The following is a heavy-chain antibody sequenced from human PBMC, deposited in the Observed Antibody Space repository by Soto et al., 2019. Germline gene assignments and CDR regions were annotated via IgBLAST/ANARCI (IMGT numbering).Heavy chain of an antibody. CDR1: GGSITTGGYY. Sequence: TSETLSLTCTVSGGSITTGGYYWSWIRQLPGKGLEWIGHRYYSESTYYNPSLKSRVSISLDTSKNQFSLKLSFVTAADTAMYYCARTKCSGGSCYSWSLDYWGQGTPVTVSS. CDR2: RYYSEST. CDR3: ARTKCSGGSCYSWSLDY. D-gene: IGHD2-15*01. V-gene: IGHV4-31*03. J-gene: IGHJ4*02.